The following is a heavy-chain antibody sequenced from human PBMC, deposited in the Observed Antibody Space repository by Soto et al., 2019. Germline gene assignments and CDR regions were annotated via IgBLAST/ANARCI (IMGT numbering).Heavy chain of an antibody. CDR1: GDSISTVDYF. Sequence: SSETLSLTCSVSGDSISTVDYFWAWIRQPPGQAQEYIGYIYKSATTYYNPSFESRVAISLDTSKSQFSLNVTSVTAADTAVYFCARGRYCLTGRCFPNWFDSWGQGTMVTVSS. D-gene: IGHD2-15*01. V-gene: IGHV4-30-4*01. CDR2: IYKSATT. CDR3: ARGRYCLTGRCFPNWFDS. J-gene: IGHJ5*01.